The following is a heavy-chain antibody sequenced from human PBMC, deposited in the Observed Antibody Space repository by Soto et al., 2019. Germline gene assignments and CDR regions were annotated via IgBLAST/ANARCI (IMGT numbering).Heavy chain of an antibody. Sequence: GGSLRLSCASSGFTFSSYAMSLVRQAPGKGLEWVSAISGSGGSTYYADSVKGRFTISRDNSKNTLYLQMNSLRAEDTAVYYCARGYDFWSGSRGGAFDIWGQGTMVTVSS. CDR1: GFTFSSYA. CDR3: ARGYDFWSGSRGGAFDI. D-gene: IGHD3-3*01. J-gene: IGHJ3*02. CDR2: ISGSGGST. V-gene: IGHV3-23*01.